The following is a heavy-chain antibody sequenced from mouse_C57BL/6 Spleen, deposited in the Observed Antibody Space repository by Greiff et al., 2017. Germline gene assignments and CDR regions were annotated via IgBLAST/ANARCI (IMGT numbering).Heavy chain of an antibody. CDR3: ARGRLYDGYYHYFDY. D-gene: IGHD2-3*01. J-gene: IGHJ2*01. CDR1: GYTFTEYT. Sequence: VQLQQSGAELVKPGASVKLSCKASGYTFTEYTIHWVKQRSGQGLEWIGWFYPGSGSIKYNEKFKDKATLTADKSSSTVYMQLSSLTTEDSAIYYCARGRLYDGYYHYFDYWGQGTTLTVSS. V-gene: IGHV1-62-2*01. CDR2: FYPGSGSI.